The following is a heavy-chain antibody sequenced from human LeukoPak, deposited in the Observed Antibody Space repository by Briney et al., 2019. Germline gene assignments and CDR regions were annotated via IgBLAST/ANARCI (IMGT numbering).Heavy chain of an antibody. CDR2: IIPIFGTA. Sequence: ASVKVSCKASGGTFSSYATSWVRQAPGQGLEWMGGIIPIFGTANYAQKFQGRVTITADESTSTAYMELSSLRSEDTAVYYCARGPLVPAHLDLWGQGTLVTVSS. CDR3: ARGPLVPAHLDL. J-gene: IGHJ4*02. V-gene: IGHV1-69*13. CDR1: GGTFSSYA. D-gene: IGHD2-2*01.